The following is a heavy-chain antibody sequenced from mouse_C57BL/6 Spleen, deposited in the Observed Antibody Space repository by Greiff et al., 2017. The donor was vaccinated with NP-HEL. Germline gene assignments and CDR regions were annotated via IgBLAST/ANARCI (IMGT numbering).Heavy chain of an antibody. V-gene: IGHV1-52*01. CDR2: IDPSDSET. CDR3: ASARGGSWFAY. J-gene: IGHJ3*01. CDR1: GYTFTSYW. Sequence: QVQLQQPGAELVRPGSSVKLSCKASGYTFTSYWMHWVKQRPIQGLEWIGNIDPSDSETHYNQKFKDKATLTVDKSSSTAYMQLSSLTSEDSAVYYCASARGGSWFAYWGQGTLVTVSA.